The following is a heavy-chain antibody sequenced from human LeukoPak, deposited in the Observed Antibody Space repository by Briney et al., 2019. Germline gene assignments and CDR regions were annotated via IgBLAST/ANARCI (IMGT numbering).Heavy chain of an antibody. J-gene: IGHJ4*02. CDR3: ARARWTSTVTTYYLDY. D-gene: IGHD4-17*01. CDR2: INAGNGKT. CDR1: GYMFSDYA. Sequence: ASVKVSCKASGYMFSDYAIQWVRQAPRQGLEWMGWINAGNGKTKYSQKFQGRVTITRETSASTAYVELSGLRSEDTAVYYCARARWTSTVTTYYLDYWGQGTLVTVSS. V-gene: IGHV1-3*01.